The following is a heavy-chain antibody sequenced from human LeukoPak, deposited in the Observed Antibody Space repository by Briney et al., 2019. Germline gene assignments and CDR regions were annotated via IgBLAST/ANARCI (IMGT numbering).Heavy chain of an antibody. CDR1: GYSFSSYW. CDR2: IYPGDSDT. J-gene: IGHJ4*02. V-gene: IGHV5-51*01. Sequence: GESLKISCKGSGYSFSSYWIAWVRQMPGKGLEWMGIIYPGDSDTRYSPSFQGQVTISADKSISTAYLQWSSLKASDTAMYYCARPYGSGNSYPYYFDYWGQGTLVTVSS. CDR3: ARPYGSGNSYPYYFDY. D-gene: IGHD3-10*01.